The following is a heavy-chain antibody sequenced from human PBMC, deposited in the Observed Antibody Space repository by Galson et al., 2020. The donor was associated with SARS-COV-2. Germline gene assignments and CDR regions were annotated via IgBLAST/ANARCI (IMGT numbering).Heavy chain of an antibody. Sequence: SETLSLTCTVSGGSISSADYFWSWIRQHPGKGLEWIGYILYSGPSYHMPSFKNVVTLSVDTSNNQFSLKLGSVTAADTAVYYCARHLGTGRYGGAFDIWGPGTTVTVSA. V-gene: IGHV4-31*01. CDR2: ILYSGPS. CDR3: ARHLGTGRYGGAFDI. D-gene: IGHD1-26*01. J-gene: IGHJ3*02. CDR1: GGSISSADYF.